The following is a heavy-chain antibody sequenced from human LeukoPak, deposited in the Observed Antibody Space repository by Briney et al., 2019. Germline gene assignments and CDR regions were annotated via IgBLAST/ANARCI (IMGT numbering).Heavy chain of an antibody. J-gene: IGHJ3*02. CDR1: GFTLSSYE. V-gene: IGHV3-48*03. CDR3: ARVPGQWGWYFAFDI. Sequence: GGSLRLSCAASGFTLSSYEMNWVRQAPGKGLEWVSYISSSGSTIYYADSVKGRFTISRDNAKNSLYLQMNSLRAEDTAVYYCARVPGQWGWYFAFDIWGQGTMVTVSS. CDR2: ISSSGSTI. D-gene: IGHD6-19*01.